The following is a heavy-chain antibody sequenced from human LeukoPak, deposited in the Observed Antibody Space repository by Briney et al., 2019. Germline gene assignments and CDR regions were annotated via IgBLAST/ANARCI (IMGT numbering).Heavy chain of an antibody. CDR3: ARPLAPYYDSSGYYGDAFDI. D-gene: IGHD3-22*01. V-gene: IGHV1-2*02. Sequence: SVKVSCKASGYTFTGYYMHWVRQAPGQGLEWMGWINPNSGGTNYAQKFQGRVTMTRDTSISTAYMELSRLRSDDTAVYYCARPLAPYYDSSGYYGDAFDIWGQGTMVTVSS. CDR1: GYTFTGYY. J-gene: IGHJ3*02. CDR2: INPNSGGT.